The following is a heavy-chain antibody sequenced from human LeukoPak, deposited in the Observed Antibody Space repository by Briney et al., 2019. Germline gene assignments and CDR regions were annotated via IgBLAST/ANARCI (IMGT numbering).Heavy chain of an antibody. CDR3: ARLMHGGKSDY. J-gene: IGHJ4*02. Sequence: SETLSLTCTVSGGSISSSSYYWGWIRQPPGKGLEWIGSIYYSGSTYYNPSLKGRVTISVDTSKNQFSLKLSSVTAADTAVYYCARLMHGGKSDYWGQGTLVTVSS. CDR1: GGSISSSSYY. V-gene: IGHV4-39*01. CDR2: IYYSGST. D-gene: IGHD4-23*01.